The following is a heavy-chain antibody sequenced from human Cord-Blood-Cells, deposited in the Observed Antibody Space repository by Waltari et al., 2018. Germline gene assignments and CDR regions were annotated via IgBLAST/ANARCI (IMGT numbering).Heavy chain of an antibody. CDR1: GGSFSGYY. Sequence: QVQLQQWGAGLLKPSETLSLTCAVYGGSFSGYYCTWIRQPPGKGLEWIGEINQSGSTNYNPSLKSRVTISVDTSKNQFSLKLSSVTAADTAVYYCARGPGRFLEWLLGYYYMDVWGKGTTVTVSS. CDR3: ARGPGRFLEWLLGYYYMDV. J-gene: IGHJ6*03. D-gene: IGHD3-3*01. CDR2: INQSGST. V-gene: IGHV4-34*01.